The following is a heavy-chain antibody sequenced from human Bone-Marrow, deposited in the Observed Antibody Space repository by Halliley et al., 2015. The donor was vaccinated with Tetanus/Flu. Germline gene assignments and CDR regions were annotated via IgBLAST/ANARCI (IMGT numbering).Heavy chain of an antibody. Sequence: NIRQDGSEKDYVDSVKGRLTISRDNAKNSLYLQMNSLRVEDTAVYYCARYNYDGSGYYYFDYWGQGTLVTVSS. D-gene: IGHD3-22*01. V-gene: IGHV3-7*03. CDR3: ARYNYDGSGYYYFDY. J-gene: IGHJ4*02. CDR2: IRQDGSEK.